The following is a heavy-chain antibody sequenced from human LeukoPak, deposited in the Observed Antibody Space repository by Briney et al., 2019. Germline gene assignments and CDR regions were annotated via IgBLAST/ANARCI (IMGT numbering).Heavy chain of an antibody. CDR3: ARVSEIMISFGGVISHFDN. V-gene: IGHV4-34*01. D-gene: IGHD3-16*02. J-gene: IGHJ4*02. CDR2: INHSGGT. CDR1: GGSFNDYY. Sequence: SETLSLTCSLYGGSFNDYYWSWIRQPPGKGLEWIGEINHSGGTSYNPSLWSRLTISIDTSKHQFSLQVTSVTAADTGVYFCARVSEIMISFGGVISHFDNWGQGALVTVSS.